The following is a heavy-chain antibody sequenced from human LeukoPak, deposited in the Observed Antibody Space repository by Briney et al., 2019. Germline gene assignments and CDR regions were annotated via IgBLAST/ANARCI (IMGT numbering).Heavy chain of an antibody. CDR3: ARVAGSDYDILTGYYANFDY. CDR2: ISAYNGNT. V-gene: IGHV1-18*01. CDR1: GHTFTSYG. D-gene: IGHD3-9*01. J-gene: IGHJ4*02. Sequence: ASVKVSCKASGHTFTSYGISWVRQAPGQGLEWMGWISAYNGNTNYAQKLQGRVTMTTDTSTSTAYMELRSLRSDDTAVHYCARVAGSDYDILTGYYANFDYWGQGTLVTVSS.